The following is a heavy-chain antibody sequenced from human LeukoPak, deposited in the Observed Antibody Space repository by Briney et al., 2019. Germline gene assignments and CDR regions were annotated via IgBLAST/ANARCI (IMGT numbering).Heavy chain of an antibody. V-gene: IGHV1-46*01. CDR2: ISPSGGST. CDR3: ARDNSIHERGWWFDP. J-gene: IGHJ5*02. CDR1: GYTFTSNY. Sequence: GASVKVSCKAFGYTFTSNYMHWVRQAPGQGPEWMGVISPSGGSTTYAQKFQGRVTMTRDTSTTTDYMELSSLKSDDTAVYYCARDNSIHERGWWFDPWGQGTLVTVSS. D-gene: IGHD4-23*01.